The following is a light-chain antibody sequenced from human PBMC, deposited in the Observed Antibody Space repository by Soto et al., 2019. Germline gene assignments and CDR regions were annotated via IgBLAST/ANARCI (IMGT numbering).Light chain of an antibody. V-gene: IGLV1-40*01. CDR2: AST. CDR1: GTNIGAAYD. J-gene: IGLJ1*01. CDR3: SLYTSENAYV. Sequence: QSVLTQPPSVSGAPGQRVTVSCSGGGTNIGAAYDVQWYQHLPGRAPKLLIYASTTRPSGVPDRFSGSRSGSSASLAITGLQAADEADYYCSLYTSENAYVFGTGTKLTVL.